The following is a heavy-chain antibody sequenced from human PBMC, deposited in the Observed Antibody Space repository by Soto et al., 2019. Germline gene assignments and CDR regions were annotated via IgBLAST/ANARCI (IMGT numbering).Heavy chain of an antibody. J-gene: IGHJ6*02. Sequence: EVQLVESGGAVVQPGGSLRLSCAASGFPFDDYTMHWVHQAPGKGLEWVSLISWDGGSTDYADSVKGRFTISRDNSKKSLFLEMNSLRTEDTALYYCARDGYDYYYYYGLDVWGQGTTVTVSS. D-gene: IGHD5-12*01. CDR3: ARDGYDYYYYYGLDV. CDR2: ISWDGGST. V-gene: IGHV3-43*01. CDR1: GFPFDDYT.